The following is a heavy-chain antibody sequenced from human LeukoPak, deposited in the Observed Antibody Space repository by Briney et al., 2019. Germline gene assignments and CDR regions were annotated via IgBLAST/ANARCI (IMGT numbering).Heavy chain of an antibody. V-gene: IGHV3-53*01. CDR1: GFTVSSNF. J-gene: IGHJ4*02. D-gene: IGHD4-23*01. CDR2: IYSGGKT. Sequence: PGGSLRLSCAASGFTVSSNFLSWVRQAPGKGLEWVSVIYSGGKTYYADSVKGRFTISRDNSKNTLYLQMNSLRAEDTAVYYCARGAGRWNYFVYWGERTLVTLSS. CDR3: ARGAGRWNYFVY.